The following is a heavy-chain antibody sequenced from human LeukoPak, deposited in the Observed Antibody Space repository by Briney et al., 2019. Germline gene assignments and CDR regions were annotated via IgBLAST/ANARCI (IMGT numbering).Heavy chain of an antibody. CDR3: ARDLLSEGNHLDY. V-gene: IGHV4-30-4*01. Sequence: SETLSLTCTVSGGSISSGDYYWSWIRQPPGKGLEWIGYIYYSGSTYYNPSLKSRVTISVDTSKNQFSLKLSSVTAADTAVYYCARDLLSEGNHLDYWGQGTLVTVSS. CDR2: IYYSGST. D-gene: IGHD4-23*01. J-gene: IGHJ4*02. CDR1: GGSISSGDYY.